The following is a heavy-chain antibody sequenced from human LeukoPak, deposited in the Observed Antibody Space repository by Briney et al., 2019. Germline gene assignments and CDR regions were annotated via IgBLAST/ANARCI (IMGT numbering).Heavy chain of an antibody. V-gene: IGHV4-59*01. J-gene: IGHJ6*03. CDR3: ARHEPSPPYMDV. Sequence: SETLSLTCIVSGNSITSDFWSWIRQSPGKGLEWIGYINYSGRSEYDPSLKSRVTISVDTSKKQFSLKLSSVTAADTAVYYCARHEPSPPYMDVWGKGTTVTVSS. CDR2: INYSGRS. CDR1: GNSITSDF.